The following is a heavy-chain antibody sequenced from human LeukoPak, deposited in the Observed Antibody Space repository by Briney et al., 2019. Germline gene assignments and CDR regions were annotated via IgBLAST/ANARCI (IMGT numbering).Heavy chain of an antibody. V-gene: IGHV4-59*01. D-gene: IGHD5-18*01. CDR1: GGSISTYH. CDR2: MQSTGNS. CDR3: ARDKQHSYGRYFDH. Sequence: SETLSLTCSVSGGSISTYHWNWIRKPPRKGLELIGYMQSTGNSKYSPSLKSRVAIFVDTSKNQVVLNLNSVTAADTAVYYCARDKQHSYGRYFDHWGQGMLVTVSS. J-gene: IGHJ4*02.